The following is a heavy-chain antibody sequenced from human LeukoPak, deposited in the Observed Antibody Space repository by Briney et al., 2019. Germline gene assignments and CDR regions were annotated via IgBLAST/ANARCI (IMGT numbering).Heavy chain of an antibody. J-gene: IGHJ4*02. V-gene: IGHV3-21*01. D-gene: IGHD3-10*01. CDR3: ARDSPTSTMHY. CDR1: GFTFTDYT. CDR2: ITSTSTYI. Sequence: GGSLRLSSAASGFTFTDYTTNCVRQAPGKGLEWVSSITSTSTYIYYADSVKGRFTISRDNAKNSLYLQMNGLRADDTAVYYFARDSPTSTMHYWGQGTLLTVSS.